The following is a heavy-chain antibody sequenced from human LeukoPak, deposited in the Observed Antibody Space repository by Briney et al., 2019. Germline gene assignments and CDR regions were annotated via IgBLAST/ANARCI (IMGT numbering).Heavy chain of an antibody. CDR2: IYHSGST. D-gene: IGHD6-19*01. J-gene: IGHJ6*03. Sequence: PSETLSLTCSVSGGSISSSSSYWGGIRQSPGKGLEWVGSIYHSGSTYYNPSLKSRVTISVDTSKNQFSLKLSSVTAADTAVYYCARGAVAGHYYYYYYMDVWGKGTTVTVSS. CDR3: ARGAVAGHYYYYYYMDV. V-gene: IGHV4-39*07. CDR1: GGSISSSSSY.